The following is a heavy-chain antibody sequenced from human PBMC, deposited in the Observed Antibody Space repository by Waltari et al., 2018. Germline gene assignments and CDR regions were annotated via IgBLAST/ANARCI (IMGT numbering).Heavy chain of an antibody. V-gene: IGHV1-69*12. Sequence: QVQLVQSGAEVKKPGSSVKVSCKASGCTFSSYAISWLRPPPGQGLEWMGGIIPIFGTANYAQKFQGRVTITADESTSTAYMELSSLRSEDTAVYYCARAESITMIQNWFDPWGQGTLVTVSS. CDR3: ARAESITMIQNWFDP. D-gene: IGHD3-22*01. CDR2: IIPIFGTA. J-gene: IGHJ5*02. CDR1: GCTFSSYA.